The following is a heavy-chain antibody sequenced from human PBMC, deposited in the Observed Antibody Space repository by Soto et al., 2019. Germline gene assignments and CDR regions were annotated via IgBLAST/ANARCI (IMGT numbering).Heavy chain of an antibody. CDR2: IYYHGNT. CDR3: ARHDGFSSGWIFDY. V-gene: IGHV4-39*01. J-gene: IGHJ4*01. D-gene: IGHD6-19*01. CDR1: GGPITSRTHS. Sequence: PSETLSLTCAVSGGPITSRTHSWGWIRQPPGKTLEWIGTIYYHGNTYSNPSLKSRVTISVDTSNNLLSPKLRSVTAADTAVYYCARHDGFSSGWIFDYWGHGTLVTVSS.